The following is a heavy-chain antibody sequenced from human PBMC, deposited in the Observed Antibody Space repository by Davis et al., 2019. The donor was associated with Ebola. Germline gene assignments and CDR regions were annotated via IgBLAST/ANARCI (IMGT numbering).Heavy chain of an antibody. CDR3: ARGDYYDSSGNYLSFTDAFDV. V-gene: IGHV3-7*03. J-gene: IGHJ3*01. D-gene: IGHD3-22*01. CDR1: GGSISSGGYY. Sequence: PSETLSLTCTVSGGSISSGGYYWSWIRQHPGKGLEWMANIKPDGSEKYSVDSVKGRFTISRDNAKNSLYLQMNSLRADDTAVYYCARGDYYDSSGNYLSFTDAFDVWGQGTMVTVSS. CDR2: IKPDGSEK.